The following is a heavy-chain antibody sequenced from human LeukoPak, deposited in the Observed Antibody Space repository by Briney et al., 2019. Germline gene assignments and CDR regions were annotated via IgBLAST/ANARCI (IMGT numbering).Heavy chain of an antibody. CDR2: ISSGTSGST. V-gene: IGHV3-23*01. Sequence: PGGSLRLSCAASGFAFSSYAMSWVRQAPGKGLEWVSTISSGTSGSTYYADSVKGRFTVSRDNSKNTLYLQMNSLRAEDTAVYYCAKEGWELLPDLYYGMDVWGQGTTVTVSS. J-gene: IGHJ6*02. CDR3: AKEGWELLPDLYYGMDV. CDR1: GFAFSSYA. D-gene: IGHD1-26*01.